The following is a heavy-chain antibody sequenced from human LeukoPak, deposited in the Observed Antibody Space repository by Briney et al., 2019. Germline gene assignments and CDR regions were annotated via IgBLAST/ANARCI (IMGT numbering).Heavy chain of an antibody. CDR1: GFTFSIYW. D-gene: IGHD3-22*01. CDR3: VRDSSGYHRDYNWFDS. Sequence: GGSLRLSCAASGFTFSIYWMNWVRQAPGKGLEWVAKISQDGTENYYADSVKGRFSISKDNAKNSLYLQMTSLRAEDTALYYCVRDSSGYHRDYNWFDSWGQGTLVSVSS. J-gene: IGHJ5*01. CDR2: ISQDGTEN. V-gene: IGHV3-7*01.